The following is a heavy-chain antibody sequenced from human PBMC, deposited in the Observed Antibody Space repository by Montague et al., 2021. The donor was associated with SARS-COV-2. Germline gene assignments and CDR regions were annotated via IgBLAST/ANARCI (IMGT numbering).Heavy chain of an antibody. CDR3: AHRREGATLITEWFDP. V-gene: IGHV2-5*02. D-gene: IGHD3-16*01. CDR1: GFSLSTNGVG. Sequence: PALVKPTQTLTLTCTFSGFSLSTNGVGVGWIRQPPGKALEWLALIYWDGDKRYSPSLMSRLTISRGTSKNQVVLTMTNVNPVDTATYYCAHRREGATLITEWFDPWGQGTMVTVSS. J-gene: IGHJ5*02. CDR2: IYWDGDK.